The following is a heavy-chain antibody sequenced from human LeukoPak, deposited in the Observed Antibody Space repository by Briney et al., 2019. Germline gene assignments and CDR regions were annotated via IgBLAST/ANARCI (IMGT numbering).Heavy chain of an antibody. CDR2: INHSGST. V-gene: IGHV4-34*01. D-gene: IGHD5-24*01. Sequence: SETLSLTCAVCGGSFSGYYWSWIRQPPGKGLEWIGEINHSGSTNYNPSLKSRVTISVDTSKNQFSLKLSSVTAADTAVYYCAVEMATIALGYWGQGTLVTVSS. J-gene: IGHJ4*02. CDR3: AVEMATIALGY. CDR1: GGSFSGYY.